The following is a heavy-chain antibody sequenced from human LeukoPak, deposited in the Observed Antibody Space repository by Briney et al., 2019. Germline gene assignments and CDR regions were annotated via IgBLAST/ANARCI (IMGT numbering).Heavy chain of an antibody. Sequence: ASVKVSRKASGYTFTSYYMHWVRQAPGQGLEWMGIINPSGGSTSYAQKFQGRVTMTRDTSTSTVYMELSSLRSEDTAVYYCARAQYSSSSRVGFDYWGQGTLVTVSS. V-gene: IGHV1-46*03. CDR1: GYTFTSYY. CDR2: INPSGGST. D-gene: IGHD6-6*01. CDR3: ARAQYSSSSRVGFDY. J-gene: IGHJ4*02.